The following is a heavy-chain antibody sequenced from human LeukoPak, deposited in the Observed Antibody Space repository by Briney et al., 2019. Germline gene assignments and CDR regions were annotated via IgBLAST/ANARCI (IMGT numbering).Heavy chain of an antibody. CDR3: ARGDYGGNSIPNY. CDR1: GYSFSTYW. Sequence: HGESLQISCKGSGYSFSTYWITWVRQLTGKGLEWMGRIDPSDSYTNYSPSFQGHVTISVDKSTTTAYLQWSSLQASDTAMYYCARGDYGGNSIPNYWGQGTLVTVSS. D-gene: IGHD4-23*01. CDR2: IDPSDSYT. V-gene: IGHV5-10-1*01. J-gene: IGHJ4*02.